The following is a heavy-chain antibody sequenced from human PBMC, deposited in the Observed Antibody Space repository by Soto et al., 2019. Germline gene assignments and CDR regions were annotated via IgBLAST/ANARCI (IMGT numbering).Heavy chain of an antibody. D-gene: IGHD3-22*01. Sequence: SETLSLTCAVHGGSFSGYYWSWIRQPPGKGLEWIGEINHSGSTNYNPSLKSRVTISVDTSKNQFSLKLSSVTAADTAVYYCARDGNYYDSSGYYYKFDPWGQGTLVTVSS. CDR1: GGSFSGYY. CDR3: ARDGNYYDSSGYYYKFDP. J-gene: IGHJ5*02. V-gene: IGHV4-34*01. CDR2: INHSGST.